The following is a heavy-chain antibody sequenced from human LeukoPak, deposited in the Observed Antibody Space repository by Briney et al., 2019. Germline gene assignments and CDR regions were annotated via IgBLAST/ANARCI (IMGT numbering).Heavy chain of an antibody. Sequence: ASVKVSCKVYGYTLTELSMHWVRQAPGKGLEWMGGFDPEDGQTIYAQKFQGRVTMTEDTSTNTAYIELSSLRSEDTAVYYCASEPEYYGLGSPFHYWGQGTLVTVSS. CDR2: FDPEDGQT. CDR1: GYTLTELS. V-gene: IGHV1-24*01. CDR3: ASEPEYYGLGSPFHY. D-gene: IGHD3-10*01. J-gene: IGHJ4*02.